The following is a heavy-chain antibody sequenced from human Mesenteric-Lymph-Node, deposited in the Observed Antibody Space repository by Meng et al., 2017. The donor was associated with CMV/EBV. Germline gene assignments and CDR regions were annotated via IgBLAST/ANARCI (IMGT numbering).Heavy chain of an antibody. CDR1: GYTFTDYY. CDR3: ARDHAGFYSGSPKG. J-gene: IGHJ4*02. CDR2: INPNSGGT. Sequence: ASVKVSCKASGYTFTDYYIHWVRQAPGQGLEWMGRINPNSGGTSYAQKFQGRVTMTRDTSISTAYMELSRLRSDDTAVFYYARDHAGFYSGSPKGWGQGTLVTVSS. V-gene: IGHV1-2*06. D-gene: IGHD1-26*01.